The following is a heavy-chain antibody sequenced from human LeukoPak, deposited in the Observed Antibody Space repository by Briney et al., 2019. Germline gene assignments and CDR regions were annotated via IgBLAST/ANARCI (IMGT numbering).Heavy chain of an antibody. V-gene: IGHV1-24*01. J-gene: IGHJ4*02. Sequence: ASVKVSCKVSGYSLTLLSLHWVRQAPGKGLEWMGGFDREDDITMYAQTLRGRVTLTEDTSIDTAYMELSSLRSEDTAIYYCATGGLIKNTFMIRGVKPLDSWGQGTLVAVSS. CDR3: ATGGLIKNTFMIRGVKPLDS. D-gene: IGHD3-10*01. CDR1: GYSLTLLS. CDR2: FDREDDIT.